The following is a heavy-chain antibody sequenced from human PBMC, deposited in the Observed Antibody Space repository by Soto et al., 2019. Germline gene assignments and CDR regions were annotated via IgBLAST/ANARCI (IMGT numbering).Heavy chain of an antibody. Sequence: GGALRLSCAASGVKFSNYAMSWVRQAPGKGLEWVSLISATGGGTYYADSVKGRFTISRDNSHNTLYLQVHSLTAEDTAVYYCAKDRRAGGNSAFYFDFWGQGAQVTGSS. D-gene: IGHD3-16*01. V-gene: IGHV3-23*01. J-gene: IGHJ4*02. CDR3: AKDRRAGGNSAFYFDF. CDR1: GVKFSNYA. CDR2: ISATGGGT.